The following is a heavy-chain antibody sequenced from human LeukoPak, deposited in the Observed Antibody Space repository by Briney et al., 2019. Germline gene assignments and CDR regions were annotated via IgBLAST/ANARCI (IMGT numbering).Heavy chain of an antibody. J-gene: IGHJ3*02. CDR1: GGSIYSGDYY. CDR2: IYYSGST. CDR3: AKQWLRNALDI. Sequence: SETLSLTCTVSGGSIYSGDYYRSWIRQPPGKGLEWIGYIYYSGSTYYNPSLKSRVTISVDTSKNQFSLKLGSVTAADTAVYYCAKQWLRNALDIWGQGTMVTVSS. D-gene: IGHD3-22*01. V-gene: IGHV4-30-4*01.